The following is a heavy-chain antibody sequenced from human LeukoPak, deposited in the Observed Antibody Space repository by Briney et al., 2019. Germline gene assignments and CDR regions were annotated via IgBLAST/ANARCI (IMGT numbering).Heavy chain of an antibody. J-gene: IGHJ5*02. D-gene: IGHD6-13*01. CDR2: MNPNSGNT. CDR1: GYTFTSYD. Sequence: ASVKVSCKASGYTFTSYDINWVRQATGQGLEWMGWMNPNSGNTGYAQKFQGRVTMTRDTSISTAYMELSRLRSDDTAVYYCASLIAAAGRGWFDPWGQGTLVTVSS. CDR3: ASLIAAAGRGWFDP. V-gene: IGHV1-8*01.